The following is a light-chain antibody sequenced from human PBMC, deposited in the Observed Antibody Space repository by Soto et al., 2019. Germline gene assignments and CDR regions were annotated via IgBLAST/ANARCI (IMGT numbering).Light chain of an antibody. CDR1: QSVSSK. V-gene: IGKV3-15*01. J-gene: IGKJ5*01. CDR2: GAS. CDR3: QQYDNWPPT. Sequence: ETVMTHSPPAVSVSPGEGATLSCRASQSVSSKLAWYQQKPGQAPRLLIYGASTRATGIPARFSGSGSGTEFTLTISSLQSEDFVVYYCQQYDNWPPTFGQATRLEIK.